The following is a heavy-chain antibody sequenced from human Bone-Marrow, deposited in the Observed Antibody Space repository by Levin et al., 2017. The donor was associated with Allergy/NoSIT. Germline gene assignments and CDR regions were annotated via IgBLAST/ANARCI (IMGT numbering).Heavy chain of an antibody. Sequence: GGSLRLSCAASGFTFTSYDMHWVRQVTGKGLEWVSAIGTDGDTYYPVSVKGRFTISRENAKKSVYLQMNNLRAGDTAVYYCARARRFNYYNGMDVWGQGTTVTVSS. J-gene: IGHJ6*02. V-gene: IGHV3-13*01. CDR1: GFTFTSYD. CDR3: ARARRFNYYNGMDV. D-gene: IGHD3-16*01. CDR2: IGTDGDT.